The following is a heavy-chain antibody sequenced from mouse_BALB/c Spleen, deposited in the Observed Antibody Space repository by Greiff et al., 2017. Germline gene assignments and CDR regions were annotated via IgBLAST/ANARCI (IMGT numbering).Heavy chain of an antibody. D-gene: IGHD2-3*01. J-gene: IGHJ3*01. Sequence: VQLKQSGPELVKPGASVKVSCKASGYAFTSYNMSWVKQSHGKSLEWIGYIDPYNGGTSYNQKFKGKATLTVDKSSSTAYMHLNSLTSEDSAVYYCAPYRGGDGYLAWFAYWGQGTLVTVSA. CDR1: GYAFTSYN. V-gene: IGHV1S135*01. CDR3: APYRGGDGYLAWFAY. CDR2: IDPYNGGT.